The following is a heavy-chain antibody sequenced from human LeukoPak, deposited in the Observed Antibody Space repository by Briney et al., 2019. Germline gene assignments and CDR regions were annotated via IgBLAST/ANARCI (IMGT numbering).Heavy chain of an antibody. CDR1: GFTFSSYG. CDR2: IWYDGNNK. D-gene: IGHD4-17*01. CDR3: ARDLALERKYVDSLSY. V-gene: IGHV3-33*01. J-gene: IGHJ4*02. Sequence: GESLRLSCAASGFTFSSYGMHWVRQAPGKGLEWVAVIWYDGNNKYYADSVKGRFTISRDNSKSTLYLQINSLRAEDTAVYYCARDLALERKYVDSLSYWGQGTLVSVST.